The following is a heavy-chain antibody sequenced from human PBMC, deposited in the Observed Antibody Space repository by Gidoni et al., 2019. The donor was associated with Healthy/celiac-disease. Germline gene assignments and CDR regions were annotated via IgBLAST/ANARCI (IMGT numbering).Heavy chain of an antibody. D-gene: IGHD3-9*01. J-gene: IGHJ6*02. CDR1: GFTFSSYG. V-gene: IGHV3-33*01. CDR3: ARDLGYYDISYGMDV. Sequence: QVQLVESGGGVVQPGRSLRLSCAASGFTFSSYGMHWVRQAPGKGLEWVAVIWYDGSNKYYADSVKGRFTISRDNSKNTLYRQMNSLRAEDTAVYYCARDLGYYDISYGMDVWGQGTTVTVSS. CDR2: IWYDGSNK.